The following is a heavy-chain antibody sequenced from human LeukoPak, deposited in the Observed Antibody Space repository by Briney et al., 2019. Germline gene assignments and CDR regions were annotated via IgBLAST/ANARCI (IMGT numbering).Heavy chain of an antibody. Sequence: PGGSLRLSCAASGFTLSTYWMNWVRQAPGKGLEWVATIKQDGSEKYYVDSVKGRFTISRDNAKNSLYLQMNSLRAEDTAVYYCARDRNTDFWSGYYTNYCDFWGQGNLVTVSS. CDR2: IKQDGSEK. J-gene: IGHJ4*02. D-gene: IGHD3-3*01. CDR1: GFTLSTYW. V-gene: IGHV3-7*01. CDR3: ARDRNTDFWSGYYTNYCDF.